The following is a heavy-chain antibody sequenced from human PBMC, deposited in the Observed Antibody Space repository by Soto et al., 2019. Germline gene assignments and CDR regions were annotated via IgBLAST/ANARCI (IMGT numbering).Heavy chain of an antibody. J-gene: IGHJ4*02. Sequence: SETLSLTCTVSGGSISSYYWSWIRQPPGKGLEWIGYISYSGSTNYNPPLKSRVTISVDTSKNQFSLKLSSVTAADTAVYYCARQWGYNFDYWGQGTQVTVSS. CDR1: GGSISSYY. D-gene: IGHD5-12*01. CDR2: ISYSGST. CDR3: ARQWGYNFDY. V-gene: IGHV4-59*08.